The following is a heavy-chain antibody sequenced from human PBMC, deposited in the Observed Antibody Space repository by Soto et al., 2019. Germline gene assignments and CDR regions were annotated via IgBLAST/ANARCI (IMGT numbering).Heavy chain of an antibody. CDR1: GGTFSSYA. CDR2: IFPIFGTA. J-gene: IGHJ6*04. V-gene: IGHV1-69*01. Sequence: QVQLVQSGAEVKKPGSSVKVSCKASGGTFSSYAISWVRQAPGQGLEWMGGIFPIFGTANDAPKFQGRVTINADESRRTANRELISIRDEETAAKYCARGRDIVVVVDAKPLSYYYGMYVWGKGTKVTVSS. CDR3: ARGRDIVVVVDAKPLSYYYGMYV. D-gene: IGHD2-15*01.